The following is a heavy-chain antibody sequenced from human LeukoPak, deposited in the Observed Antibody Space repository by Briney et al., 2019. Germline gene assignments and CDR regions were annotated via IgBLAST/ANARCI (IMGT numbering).Heavy chain of an antibody. CDR2: IIPIFGTA. J-gene: IGHJ4*02. CDR1: GGTFSSYA. V-gene: IGHV1-69*05. CDR3: ARDSSGWYYFDY. Sequence: SVKVSCKASGGTFSSYAISWVRQAPGQGLEWLGRIIPIFGTANYAQKFQGRVTITTDESTSTAYMELSSLRSEDTAVYYCARDSSGWYYFDYWGQGTLVTVSS. D-gene: IGHD6-19*01.